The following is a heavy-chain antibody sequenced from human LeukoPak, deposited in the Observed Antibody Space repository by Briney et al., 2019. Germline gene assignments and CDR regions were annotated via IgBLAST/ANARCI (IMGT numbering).Heavy chain of an antibody. D-gene: IGHD2-2*02. Sequence: GASVKVSCKASGGTFSSYAICWVRQAPGQGLEWMGGIIPIFGTANYSQKFQGRVTITTDESTSTAYMELSSLRSEDTAVYYCASTSVGRGNSKCSTSCYSRYYYYMDVWGKGTTVTVSS. CDR2: IIPIFGTA. CDR3: ASTSVGRGNSKCSTSCYSRYYYYMDV. CDR1: GGTFSSYA. V-gene: IGHV1-69*05. J-gene: IGHJ6*03.